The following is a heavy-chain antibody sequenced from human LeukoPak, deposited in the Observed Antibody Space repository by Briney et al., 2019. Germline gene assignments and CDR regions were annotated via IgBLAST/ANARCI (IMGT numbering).Heavy chain of an antibody. CDR1: GGSISSYY. D-gene: IGHD4-17*01. Sequence: KTSETLSLTCTVSGGSISSYYWSWIRQPPGKGLEWIGYIYYSGSTNYNPSLKSRVTVSVDTSKNQFSLKLSSVTAADTAVYYCARADGDPSNPAIDYWGQGTLVTVSS. V-gene: IGHV4-59*01. J-gene: IGHJ4*02. CDR3: ARADGDPSNPAIDY. CDR2: IYYSGST.